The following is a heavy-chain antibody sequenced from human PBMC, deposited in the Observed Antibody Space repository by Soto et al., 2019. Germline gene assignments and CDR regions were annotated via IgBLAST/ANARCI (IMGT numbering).Heavy chain of an antibody. V-gene: IGHV4-59*01. Sequence: PSETLSLTCTVSGGSISSSSWSWIRQPPGRGLEWIGYIYNNGRTDYRPSLKSRVTISVDTSKNHFSLKLSSVTPADTAVYYCARARFCTSTSCYHYFDFWGQGTLVTVSS. CDR3: ARARFCTSTSCYHYFDF. CDR2: IYNNGRT. CDR1: GGSISSSS. J-gene: IGHJ4*02. D-gene: IGHD2-2*01.